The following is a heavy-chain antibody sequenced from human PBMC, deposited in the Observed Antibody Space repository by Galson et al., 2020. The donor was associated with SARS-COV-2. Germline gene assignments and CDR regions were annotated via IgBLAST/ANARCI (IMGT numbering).Heavy chain of an antibody. D-gene: IGHD3-22*01. Sequence: HGASLKISCQGSGYSFTSYWIGWVRQMPGKGLEWMGLIYPGDSDTRSSTYFHGQVTPSAYKSISTAYLQWSSLKASDTAMYYCARQNYYDSSGYYYCDYYYGMDVWGQGTTVTVSS. CDR1: GYSFTSYW. CDR3: ARQNYYDSSGYYYCDYYYGMDV. J-gene: IGHJ6*02. CDR2: IYPGDSDT. V-gene: IGHV5-51*01.